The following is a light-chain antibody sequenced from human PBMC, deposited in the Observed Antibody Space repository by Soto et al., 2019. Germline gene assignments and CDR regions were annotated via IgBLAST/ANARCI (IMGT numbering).Light chain of an antibody. CDR1: QSIDSN. CDR2: GAS. V-gene: IGKV3-15*01. Sequence: EIVMTQSPSTLSASPGERATISCRASQSIDSNLAWFQQKPGKGPRFLIYGASIRATGIPARFSGSGSGTDFTLTSSSLPSEYVAVYYRQHYNNWYTFGQGTKLEIK. J-gene: IGKJ2*01. CDR3: QHYNNWYT.